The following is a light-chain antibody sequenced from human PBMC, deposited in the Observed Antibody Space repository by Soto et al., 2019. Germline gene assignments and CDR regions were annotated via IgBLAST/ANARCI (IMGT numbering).Light chain of an antibody. CDR1: QSISTN. J-gene: IGKJ3*01. CDR2: GAS. CDR3: QQYNTWPPLT. V-gene: IGKV3-15*01. Sequence: IVMTQSPASLSVSLGESATLSCWASQSISTNLAWYQQKPGQAPRLLIYGASTRATGISARFRGSGSGTEFTLTISSLQSEDFAVYYCQQYNTWPPLTFGAGSKVDI.